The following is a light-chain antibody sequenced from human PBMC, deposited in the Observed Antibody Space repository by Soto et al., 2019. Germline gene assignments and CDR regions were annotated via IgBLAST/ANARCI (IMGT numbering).Light chain of an antibody. J-gene: IGKJ4*01. CDR3: QQSYSIPFS. V-gene: IGKV1-39*01. Sequence: IQMTQSPSSLSASVGDRVTITCRASQSISIYLNWYQQKPGKAPKFLIHAASSLQGGVPPRFSGGGSGTDFTLTISSLQPEDFATYYYQQSYSIPFSFGGGTKVEI. CDR1: QSISIY. CDR2: AAS.